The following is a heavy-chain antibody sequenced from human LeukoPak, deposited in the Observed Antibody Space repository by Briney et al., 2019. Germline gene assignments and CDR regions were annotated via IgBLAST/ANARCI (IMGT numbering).Heavy chain of an antibody. Sequence: GGSLRLSCAASGFTFSSYAMSWVRQAPGQGLEWVSAISGSGGSTYYADSVKGRFTISRDNSKNKLYLQMHSLRAEDTAVYYCAKYPKCGPLDDWGQGTLVVVAS. D-gene: IGHD1-26*01. V-gene: IGHV3-23*01. CDR3: AKYPKCGPLDD. J-gene: IGHJ4*02. CDR2: ISGSGGST. CDR1: GFTFSSYA.